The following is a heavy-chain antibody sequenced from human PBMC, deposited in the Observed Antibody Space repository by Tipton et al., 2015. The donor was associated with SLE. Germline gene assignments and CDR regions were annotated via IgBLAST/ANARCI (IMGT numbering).Heavy chain of an antibody. V-gene: IGHV4-39*07. D-gene: IGHD1-20*01. J-gene: IGHJ4*02. CDR3: ARARYNWNPSDVDY. CDR1: GGSISSSSYY. Sequence: TLSLTCTVSGGSISSSSYYWGWIRQPPGKGLEWIGSIYYSGSNYYNPSLKSRVTISVDTSKNQFSLKLSSVTAADTAVYYCARARYNWNPSDVDYWGQGTLVTVSS. CDR2: IYYSGSN.